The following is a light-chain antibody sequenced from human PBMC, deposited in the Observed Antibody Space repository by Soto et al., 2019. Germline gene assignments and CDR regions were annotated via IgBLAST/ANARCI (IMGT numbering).Light chain of an antibody. V-gene: IGLV1-40*01. Sequence: QSFLTQPPSVSGAAGQRVTISCTGSSSNIGAGYDVHWYQQFPGTTPKFLIYGNTNRPSGVPDRFSASKSGTSASLDITGLQAEDEAEYFCQSYDSSLTVVFGGGTK. CDR2: GNT. CDR1: SSNIGAGYD. CDR3: QSYDSSLTVV. J-gene: IGLJ2*01.